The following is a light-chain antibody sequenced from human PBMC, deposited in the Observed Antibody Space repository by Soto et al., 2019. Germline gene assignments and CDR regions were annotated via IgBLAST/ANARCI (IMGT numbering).Light chain of an antibody. J-gene: IGLJ2*01. CDR1: SGHSYYA. V-gene: IGLV4-69*01. Sequence: QPVLTQSPSASASLGASVKLTCTLSSGHSYYAIAWHQQQPEKGPRYLMKLNSDGSHNKGDGIPDRFSGSSSGAERYLTISSLQSEDEADYYCQTWGTGSVVFGGGTKLTVL. CDR3: QTWGTGSVV. CDR2: LNSDGSH.